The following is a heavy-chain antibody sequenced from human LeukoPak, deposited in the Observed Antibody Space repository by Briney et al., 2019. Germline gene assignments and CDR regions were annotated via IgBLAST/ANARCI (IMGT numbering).Heavy chain of an antibody. J-gene: IGHJ4*02. CDR1: EYTFTDYY. Sequence: ASVKVSCKASEYTFTDYYIHWVRQAPGQGLEWIGRIIPILGIANYAQKFQGRVTITADKSTSTAYMELSSLRSEDTAVYYCARDPGYGDYLTFDYWGQGTLVTVSS. V-gene: IGHV1-69*04. CDR2: IIPILGIA. CDR3: ARDPGYGDYLTFDY. D-gene: IGHD4-17*01.